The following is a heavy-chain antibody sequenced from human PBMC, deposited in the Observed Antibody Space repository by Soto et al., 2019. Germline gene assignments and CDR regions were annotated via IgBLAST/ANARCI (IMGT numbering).Heavy chain of an antibody. CDR1: GYTFTEYG. J-gene: IGHJ4*02. D-gene: IGHD4-17*01. Sequence: ASVKVSCKTSGYTFTEYGISWFRQAPGQGLEWMGWISTYNGKTNYIQELQDRVTITTDTSSTTVYMDLRTLKSDDTAIYFCARADYGDTKIYSFDHWGQGTLVTVSS. CDR2: ISTYNGKT. CDR3: ARADYGDTKIYSFDH. V-gene: IGHV1-18*01.